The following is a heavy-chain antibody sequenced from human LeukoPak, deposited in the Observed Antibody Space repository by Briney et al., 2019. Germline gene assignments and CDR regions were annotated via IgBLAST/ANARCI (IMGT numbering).Heavy chain of an antibody. J-gene: IGHJ6*02. V-gene: IGHV3-23*01. Sequence: GGSLRLSCAVSGLTFNNYAMSWVRQAPGKGLEWVSAISKSGDHTYYAASAKGRFTIYRDNSKNTQYLQMNSLRAEDTAVYYCATSWGPDTSAFRWGRDGMDVWGQGTTVIV. CDR1: GLTFNNYA. D-gene: IGHD3-16*01. CDR2: ISKSGDHT. CDR3: ATSWGPDTSAFRWGRDGMDV.